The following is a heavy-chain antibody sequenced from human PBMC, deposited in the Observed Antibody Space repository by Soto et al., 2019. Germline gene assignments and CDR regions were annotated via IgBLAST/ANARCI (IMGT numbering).Heavy chain of an antibody. CDR3: ARTYYYDRSGYYPFDY. Sequence: SAEACWEESGYTKNSYSMRWVRHEKEQRLEWMGWINAGNGNTKYSQKFQGRVTITRDTSASTAYMELSSLRSEDTAVYYCARTYYYDRSGYYPFDYWGQGTLVTVSS. CDR1: GYTKNSYS. J-gene: IGHJ4*02. D-gene: IGHD3-22*01. V-gene: IGHV1-3*01. CDR2: INAGNGNT.